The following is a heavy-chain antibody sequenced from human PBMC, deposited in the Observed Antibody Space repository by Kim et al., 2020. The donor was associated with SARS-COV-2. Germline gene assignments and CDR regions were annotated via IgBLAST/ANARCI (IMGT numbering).Heavy chain of an antibody. CDR3: AKEGYCSSTSCYGGIDY. D-gene: IGHD2-2*01. V-gene: IGHV3-23*01. J-gene: IGHJ4*02. Sequence: VKGRFTISRDNSKTTLYLQMNSLRAEDTAVYYCAKEGYCSSTSCYGGIDYWGQGTLVTVSS.